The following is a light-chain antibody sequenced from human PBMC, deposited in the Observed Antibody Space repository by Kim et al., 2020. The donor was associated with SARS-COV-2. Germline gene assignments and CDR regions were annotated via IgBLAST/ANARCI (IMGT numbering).Light chain of an antibody. CDR1: QVISKY. V-gene: IGKV1-33*01. CDR2: DAS. Sequence: DVQMTQSPSSLSASVGDRVTITCQASQVISKYLNWFQQKPGKAPKLLIYDASNLETGVPPRFSGSGSGTDFIFTISSLQPEDFATYDCRQYDNLPYTFGQGTKLEI. J-gene: IGKJ2*01. CDR3: RQYDNLPYT.